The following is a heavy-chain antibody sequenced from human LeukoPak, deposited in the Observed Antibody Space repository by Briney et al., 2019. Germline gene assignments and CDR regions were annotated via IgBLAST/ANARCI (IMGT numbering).Heavy chain of an antibody. J-gene: IGHJ4*02. V-gene: IGHV1-69*04. CDR2: IIPMPGTT. D-gene: IGHD6-13*01. CDR3: ARDSGGEAAGAAHTKY. CDR1: GGTFSSYA. Sequence: SVQVSCKGSGGTFSSYAISWVRQAPGQGLDWMGRIIPMPGTTDYAQKFQGRVTITADKSTATAYMELNSLRSEDTAMYYCARDSGGEAAGAAHTKYWGQGTPVTVSS.